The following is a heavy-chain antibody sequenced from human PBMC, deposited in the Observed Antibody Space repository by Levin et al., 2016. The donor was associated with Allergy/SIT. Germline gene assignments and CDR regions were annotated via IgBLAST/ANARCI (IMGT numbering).Heavy chain of an antibody. Sequence: GGSLRLSCAASGFTFSTSWMHWVRQAPGKGLVWVSRINTDGRSTYYADSVKGRFTISRDDAKNTLYLQMNSLRAEDTAIYYCAREIRLGLESWGQGTLVTVSS. CDR3: AREIRLGLES. CDR1: GFTFSTSW. D-gene: IGHD6-19*01. V-gene: IGHV3-74*01. CDR2: INTDGRST. J-gene: IGHJ5*02.